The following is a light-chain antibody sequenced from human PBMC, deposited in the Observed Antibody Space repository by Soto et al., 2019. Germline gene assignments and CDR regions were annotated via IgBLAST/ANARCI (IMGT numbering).Light chain of an antibody. Sequence: DIPMTQSPTTLSASVGDRVTITCRASQSISSWLAWYQQKPGKAPKLLIYKASSLESGVPSRFSGSGSGTEFTLTISSLQPDDFATYYCQQFNNYPWTVGQGTRVDIK. J-gene: IGKJ1*01. CDR1: QSISSW. CDR3: QQFNNYPWT. CDR2: KAS. V-gene: IGKV1-5*03.